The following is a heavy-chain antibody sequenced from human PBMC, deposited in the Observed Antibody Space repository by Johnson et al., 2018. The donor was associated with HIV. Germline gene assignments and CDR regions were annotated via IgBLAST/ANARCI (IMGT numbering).Heavy chain of an antibody. CDR2: IYSGGSP. CDR1: GFTFRTNG. D-gene: IGHD3-22*01. CDR3: AKDVGNYWPNAFDI. J-gene: IGHJ3*02. V-gene: IGHV3-NL1*01. Sequence: QEQLVESGGGVVQPGGPLRLSCAASGFTFRTNGMHWVRQDPGEGLEWVSVIYSGGSPYYADTVTGRFTISRDNSKNTLYLQMNSLRAEDTAVYYCAKDVGNYWPNAFDIWGQGTMVTVSS.